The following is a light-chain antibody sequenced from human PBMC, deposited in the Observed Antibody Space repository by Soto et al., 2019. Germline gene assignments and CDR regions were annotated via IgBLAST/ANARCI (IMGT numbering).Light chain of an antibody. J-gene: IGKJ5*01. Sequence: DIQMTQSPSSVSASVGDRVTITCRASQDISSWLTWYQHKPGKVPKVLIYIASRLQSGVPSRFSGSGSGTDFTLSIGRLQPEDFATYYCQQTYSSPPGAFGQGTRLEI. V-gene: IGKV1-12*01. CDR1: QDISSW. CDR3: QQTYSSPPGA. CDR2: IAS.